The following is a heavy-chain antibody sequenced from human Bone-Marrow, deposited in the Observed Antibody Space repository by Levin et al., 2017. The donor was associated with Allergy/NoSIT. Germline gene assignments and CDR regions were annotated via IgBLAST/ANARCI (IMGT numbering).Heavy chain of an antibody. CDR1: GDSVSSRRHY. CDR3: ARLADYVWGSYRTDFDY. V-gene: IGHV4-39*01. CDR2: VYYSGST. D-gene: IGHD3-16*02. J-gene: IGHJ4*02. Sequence: ESLKISCTVSGDSVSSRRHYWGWVRQPPGKGLQWIATVYYSGSTDYNPSLKSRVATSLDTSKNQFSLRLTSVTAADTAVYYCARLADYVWGSYRTDFDYWGQGTLVTVSS.